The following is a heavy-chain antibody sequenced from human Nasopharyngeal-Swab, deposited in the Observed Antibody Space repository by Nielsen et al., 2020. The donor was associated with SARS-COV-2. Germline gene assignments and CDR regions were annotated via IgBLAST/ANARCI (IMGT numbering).Heavy chain of an antibody. CDR1: GASVSSGYYY. CDR2: IYYNGKT. V-gene: IGHV4-61*01. J-gene: IGHJ4*01. CDR3: SRDLAPRCGESYFDY. Sequence: SETLSLTCTVSGASVSSGYYYWSWIRQPPGKGLEWIGQIYYNGKTTYNLSLQSRISVSLDTYKNKFSLKVTSVSAADTGIYYCSRDLAPRCGESYFDYWGQGTPVTVSS. D-gene: IGHD7-27*01.